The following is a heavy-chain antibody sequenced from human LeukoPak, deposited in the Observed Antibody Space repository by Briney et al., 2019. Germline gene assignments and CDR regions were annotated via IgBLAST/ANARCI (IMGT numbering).Heavy chain of an antibody. Sequence: QPGGSLRLSCAASGFTFSSYAMSWVRQAPGKGLEWVSAISGSGGSTYYADSVKGRFTISRDNAKNSLYLQMNSLRAEDTAVYYCASLIAAAEDDYWGQGTLVTVSS. CDR3: ASLIAAAEDDY. CDR2: ISGSGGST. V-gene: IGHV3-23*01. J-gene: IGHJ4*02. CDR1: GFTFSSYA. D-gene: IGHD6-13*01.